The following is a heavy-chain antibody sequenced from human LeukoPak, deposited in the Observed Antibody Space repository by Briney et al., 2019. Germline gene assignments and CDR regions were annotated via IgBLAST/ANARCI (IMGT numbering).Heavy chain of an antibody. CDR2: IKQDGSEK. CDR3: ARGWGDCTTVSCYTGGDVFDI. V-gene: IGHV3-7*01. CDR1: GFTFSSHW. D-gene: IGHD2-2*02. Sequence: GGSLRLSCVASGFTFSSHWMSWVRQAPGKGLEWVANIKQDGSEKYYVDSVKGRFTISRDNAKNSLFLQMNSLRAEDTAVYYCARGWGDCTTVSCYTGGDVFDIWSQGTMVTVSS. J-gene: IGHJ3*02.